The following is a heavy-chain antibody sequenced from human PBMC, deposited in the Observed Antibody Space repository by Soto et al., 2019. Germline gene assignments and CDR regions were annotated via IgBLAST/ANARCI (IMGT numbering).Heavy chain of an antibody. V-gene: IGHV3-23*01. CDR2: ISGSGGST. D-gene: IGHD6-6*01. CDR1: GFTFSSYA. Sequence: PGGSLRLSCAASGFTFSSYAMSWVRQAPGKGLEWVSAISGSGGSTYYADSVKGRFTISRDNSKSTLYLQMNSLRAEDTAVYCCAKDQTVAARFVFFFDYWGQGTLVTVSS. CDR3: AKDQTVAARFVFFFDY. J-gene: IGHJ4*02.